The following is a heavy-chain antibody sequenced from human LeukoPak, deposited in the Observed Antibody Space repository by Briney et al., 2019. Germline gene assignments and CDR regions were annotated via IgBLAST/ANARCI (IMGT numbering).Heavy chain of an antibody. J-gene: IGHJ4*02. CDR2: IIPIFGTA. V-gene: IGHV1-69*06. CDR1: GGTFSIYA. CDR3: ARDLPSSGWYTY. Sequence: ASVKVSCKASGGTFSIYAISWVRQAPGQGLEWMGGIIPIFGTANYAQKFQGRVTITADKSTSTAYMELSSLRSEDTAVYYCARDLPSSGWYTYWGQGTLVTVSS. D-gene: IGHD6-19*01.